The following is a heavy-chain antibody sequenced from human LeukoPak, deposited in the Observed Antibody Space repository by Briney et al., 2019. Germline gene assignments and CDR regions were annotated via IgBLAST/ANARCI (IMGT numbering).Heavy chain of an antibody. CDR2: INPSGGST. J-gene: IGHJ6*02. CDR3: ARDLGYYYGSGSYYTPYYYYGMDV. CDR1: GYTFTSYY. V-gene: IGHV1-46*01. D-gene: IGHD3-10*01. Sequence: ASVKVSCKASGYTFTSYYMHWVRQAPGQGLEWMGIINPSGGSTSYAQKFQGRVTITADKSTSTAYMELSSLRSEDTAVYYCARDLGYYYGSGSYYTPYYYYGMDVWGQGTTVTVSS.